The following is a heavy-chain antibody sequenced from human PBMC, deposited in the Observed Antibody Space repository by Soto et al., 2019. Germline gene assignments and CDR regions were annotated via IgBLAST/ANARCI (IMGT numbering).Heavy chain of an antibody. CDR3: ARGTFTIFGVVTPQAYYMDV. CDR2: MYYSGST. Sequence: SETLSLTCTVSGGSISSYYWSWIRQPPGKGLEWIGYMYYSGSTNYNPSLKSRVTISEDTSKNQFSLKLSSVTAADTAVYYCARGTFTIFGVVTPQAYYMDVWGKGTTVTVSS. V-gene: IGHV4-59*01. J-gene: IGHJ6*03. D-gene: IGHD3-3*01. CDR1: GGSISSYY.